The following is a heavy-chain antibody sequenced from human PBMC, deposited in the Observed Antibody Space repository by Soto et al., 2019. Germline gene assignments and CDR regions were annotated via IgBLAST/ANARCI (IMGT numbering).Heavy chain of an antibody. CDR3: ARASGNDFWSGYTLSGMDV. Sequence: GGSMRVSCAAAGFTFSSYGMHWVRQATGKGLEWVAVIWYDGSNKYYADSVKGRFTISRDNSKNTLYLQMNSLRAEDTAVYYCARASGNDFWSGYTLSGMDVWGQGTTVTVSS. J-gene: IGHJ6*02. CDR1: GFTFSSYG. V-gene: IGHV3-33*01. D-gene: IGHD3-3*01. CDR2: IWYDGSNK.